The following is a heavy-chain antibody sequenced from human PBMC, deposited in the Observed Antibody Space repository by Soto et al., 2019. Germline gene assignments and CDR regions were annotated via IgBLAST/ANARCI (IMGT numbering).Heavy chain of an antibody. CDR1: GYTFTGYY. D-gene: IGHD3-22*01. J-gene: IGHJ3*02. CDR2: INPNSGGT. Sequence: ASVKVSCKASGYTFTGYYMHWVRQAPGQGLEWMGWINPNSGGTNYAQKFKGRVTMTRDTSISTAYMELSRLRSDGTAVYYCALMDYYDSSGYGDAFDIWGQGTMVTVSS. CDR3: ALMDYYDSSGYGDAFDI. V-gene: IGHV1-2*02.